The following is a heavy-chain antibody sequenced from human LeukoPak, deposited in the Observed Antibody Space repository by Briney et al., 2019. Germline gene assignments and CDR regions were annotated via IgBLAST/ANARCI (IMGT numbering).Heavy chain of an antibody. J-gene: IGHJ4*02. D-gene: IGHD3-22*01. CDR2: VNPNSGGT. CDR3: ARTLDSTAVVDY. Sequence: ASVKVSCKASGYTFTGYYMHWVRQAPGQGLEWMGWVNPNSGGTNYAQKFQGRVTMTRDTSTSTVYMELSSLRSGDTAVYYCARTLDSTAVVDYWGQGTLVTVSS. V-gene: IGHV1-2*02. CDR1: GYTFTGYY.